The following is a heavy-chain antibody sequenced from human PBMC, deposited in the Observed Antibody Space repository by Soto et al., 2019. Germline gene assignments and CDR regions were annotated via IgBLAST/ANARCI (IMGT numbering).Heavy chain of an antibody. CDR3: ARGACITCYYDDWFDT. D-gene: IGHD2-15*01. CDR1: GFSFSDYS. Sequence: QVQLVESGGGLVKPGGSLRVSCAASGFSFSDYSMTWIRQAPGKGLEWVSYISGSGDNIHYADSVKGRFTISRDNAKNSLYLQMDSLRVEDTAVYYCARGACITCYYDDWFDTWGQGTLVTVSS. J-gene: IGHJ5*02. CDR2: ISGSGDNI. V-gene: IGHV3-11*01.